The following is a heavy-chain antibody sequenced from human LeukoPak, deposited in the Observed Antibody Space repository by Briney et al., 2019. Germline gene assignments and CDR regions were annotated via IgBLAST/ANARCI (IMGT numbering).Heavy chain of an antibody. D-gene: IGHD2-15*01. J-gene: IGHJ1*01. CDR3: ANIVVDSRSEYFQH. Sequence: NIYYSGSTNYNPSLKSRVTISVDTSKNQFSLKLSSVTAADTAVYYCANIVVDSRSEYFQHWGQGTLVTVSS. V-gene: IGHV4-59*08. CDR2: IYYSGST.